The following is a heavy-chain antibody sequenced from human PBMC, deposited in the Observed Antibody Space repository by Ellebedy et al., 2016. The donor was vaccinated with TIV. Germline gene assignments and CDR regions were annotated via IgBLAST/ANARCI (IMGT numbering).Heavy chain of an antibody. CDR3: AKRDYSDSRGFFPLFDV. Sequence: PGGSLRLSCAAPGFTFNNFAMSWIRQAPGKGLEWVSGISGSGSSKFYADSVKGRCTISRDNSKNTLDLQMNSLRAEDTAIYYCAKRDYSDSRGFFPLFDVWGQGTLVSVSS. D-gene: IGHD3-22*01. CDR1: GFTFNNFA. CDR2: ISGSGSSK. J-gene: IGHJ4*02. V-gene: IGHV3-23*01.